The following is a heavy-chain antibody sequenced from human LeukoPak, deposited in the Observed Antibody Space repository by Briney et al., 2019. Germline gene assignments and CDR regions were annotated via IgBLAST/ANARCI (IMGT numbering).Heavy chain of an antibody. D-gene: IGHD6-13*01. CDR1: GGSISSYY. J-gene: IGHJ5*02. CDR2: IYYSGST. V-gene: IGHV4-59*01. Sequence: PSETLSPTCTVSGGSISSYYWSWIRQPPGKGLEWIGYIYYSGSTNYNPSLKSRVTISVDTSKNQFSLKLSSVTAADTAVYYCARDRGSSFDPWGQGTLVTVSS. CDR3: ARDRGSSFDP.